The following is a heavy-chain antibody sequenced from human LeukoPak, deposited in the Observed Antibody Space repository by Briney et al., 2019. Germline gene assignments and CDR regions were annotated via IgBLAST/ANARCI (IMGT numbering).Heavy chain of an antibody. CDR1: GYTFISYA. CDR3: ARRAVDNSYYYYMDV. J-gene: IGHJ6*03. D-gene: IGHD6-19*01. V-gene: IGHV1-3*01. Sequence: GASVKVSCKSSGYTFISYAMHWVRQAPGQRLEWMGWMNAGNGNTKYSQKFQGRVTITRNTSISTAYMEVSSLRYEDTAVYYCARRAVDNSYYYYMDVWGKGTTVTVSS. CDR2: MNAGNGNT.